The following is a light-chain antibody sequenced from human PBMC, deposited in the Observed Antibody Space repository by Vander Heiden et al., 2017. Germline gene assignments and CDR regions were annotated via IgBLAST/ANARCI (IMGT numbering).Light chain of an antibody. J-gene: IGKJ4*01. V-gene: IGKV4-1*01. CDR1: QSVLYSSNNKNY. CDR2: WAS. Sequence: DIVMTQSPDSLAVSLGERATINCKSSQSVLYSSNNKNYLAWYQQKPGQPPKLLIYWASTRESGVPDRFSGSGSGTDFTLTISSLQAEDVAVYYCQQYEGTPLTFGAGTKVEIK. CDR3: QQYEGTPLT.